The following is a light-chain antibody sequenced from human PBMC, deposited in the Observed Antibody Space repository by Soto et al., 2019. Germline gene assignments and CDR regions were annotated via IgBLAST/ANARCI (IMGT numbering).Light chain of an antibody. CDR3: QQHYSSPRT. V-gene: IGKV1-5*01. CDR1: QSIRHY. CDR2: GAS. Sequence: DIQMTQSPSTLSASVGDRVTITCRASQSIRHYLAWYQQTPGKAPKLLIYGASTLQSGVPSRFSGSGSGTDFTLTISSLQPEDFATYFCQQHYSSPRTFGPGTKVEIK. J-gene: IGKJ1*01.